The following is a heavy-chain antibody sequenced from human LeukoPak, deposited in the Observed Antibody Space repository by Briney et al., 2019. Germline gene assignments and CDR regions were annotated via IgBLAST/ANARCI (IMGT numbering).Heavy chain of an antibody. CDR1: GFTFSSYE. D-gene: IGHD1-26*01. Sequence: PGGSLRLSCAASGFTFSSYEMNWVRQAPGKGLEWVSLISGDGGSTYYADSVKGRFTISRDNSKNSLYLQMNSLRTEDTALYYCAKDYSGSYYGGDYWGQGTLVTVSS. CDR3: AKDYSGSYYGGDY. CDR2: ISGDGGST. V-gene: IGHV3-43*02. J-gene: IGHJ4*02.